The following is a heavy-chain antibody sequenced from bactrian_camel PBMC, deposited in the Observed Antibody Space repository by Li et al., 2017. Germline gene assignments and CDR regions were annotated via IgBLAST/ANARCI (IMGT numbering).Heavy chain of an antibody. V-gene: IGHV3S40*01. CDR3: VPGIPANIDY. Sequence: VQLVESGGGSVQAGGSLRLSCTASGFTFSSYDMSWVRQAPGKGLEWVSAINSGGGSTYYADSVKGRFTVSRDYSKNTVSLQMNSPKPEDTAIYYCVPGIPANIDYWGQGTQVTVS. J-gene: IGHJ4*01. D-gene: IGHD8*01. CDR1: GFTFSSYD. CDR2: INSGGGST.